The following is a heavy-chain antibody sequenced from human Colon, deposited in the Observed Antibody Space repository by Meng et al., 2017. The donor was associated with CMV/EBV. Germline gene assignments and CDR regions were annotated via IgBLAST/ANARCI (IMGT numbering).Heavy chain of an antibody. D-gene: IGHD1-1*01. CDR3: ARDRNWIFDY. CDR1: GFTFSSDV. CDR2: ISHDGTIT. V-gene: IGHV3-74*03. J-gene: IGHJ4*02. Sequence: GESLKISCAASGFTFSSDVMHWVRQAPGKGLVWVARISHDGTITTYVDSVKDRFTISRDNARNTLYLQMNSLRAEDTAVYYCARDRNWIFDYWGRGTLVTVSS.